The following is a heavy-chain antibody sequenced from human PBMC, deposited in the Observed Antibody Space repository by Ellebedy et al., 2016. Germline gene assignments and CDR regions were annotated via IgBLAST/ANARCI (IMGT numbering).Heavy chain of an antibody. J-gene: IGHJ4*02. CDR1: GFTFDDYA. D-gene: IGHD4-17*01. CDR2: ITWNSDRM. Sequence: SLKISXAASGFTFDDYAMHWVRQPPGKGLEWVSGITWNSDRMAYADSVRGRFTISRDNAKKSLYLQMNSLRPEDTALYYCARDGDDYGDYADYWGQGTLVTVSS. V-gene: IGHV3-9*01. CDR3: ARDGDDYGDYADY.